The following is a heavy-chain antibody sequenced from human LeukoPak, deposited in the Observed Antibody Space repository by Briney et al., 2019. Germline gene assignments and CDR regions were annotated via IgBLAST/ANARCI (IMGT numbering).Heavy chain of an antibody. CDR1: GGSVSSKNYY. Sequence: SETLSLTCTVSGGSVSSKNYYWDWIRQPPGKGLEWIGSISDGGNTYYNPSLKSRVTISVDTSKNEFSLKFRSVTAADTAVYYCATTGDYWFFDLWGRGTLVTVPS. D-gene: IGHD7-27*01. V-gene: IGHV4-39*01. CDR3: ATTGDYWFFDL. CDR2: ISDGGNT. J-gene: IGHJ2*01.